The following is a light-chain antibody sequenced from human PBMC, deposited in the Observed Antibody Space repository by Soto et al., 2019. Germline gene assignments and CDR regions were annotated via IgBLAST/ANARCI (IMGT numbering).Light chain of an antibody. CDR3: QQSHDKPYT. J-gene: IGKJ2*01. CDR2: VGS. V-gene: IGKV1-39*01. Sequence: DIQVTQSPSSLSASVGDRVTITCRTSHSISNYVNWYQQKPGKAPKLLIYVGSNLQSVIPSRFSGSGSGAVFTLTISSLRPEDSATYHCQQSHDKPYTFGQGTKLEIK. CDR1: HSISNY.